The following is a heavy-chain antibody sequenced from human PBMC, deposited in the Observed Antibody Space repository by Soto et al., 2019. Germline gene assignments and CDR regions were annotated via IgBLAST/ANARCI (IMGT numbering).Heavy chain of an antibody. CDR1: GGSISSYY. CDR2: IYYSGST. CDR3: ARVAAAGPPAFFGIDV. D-gene: IGHD6-13*01. J-gene: IGHJ6*02. V-gene: IGHV4-59*01. Sequence: SETLSLTCTVSGGSISSYYWSWIRQPPGKGLEWIGYIYYSGSTNYNPSLKSRVTISVDTSKNQFSLKLSSVTAADTAVYYCARVAAAGPPAFFGIDVWGQGTTVTVSS.